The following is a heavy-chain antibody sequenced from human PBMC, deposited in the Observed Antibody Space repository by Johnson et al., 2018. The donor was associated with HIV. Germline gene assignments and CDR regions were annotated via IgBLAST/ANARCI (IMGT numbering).Heavy chain of an antibody. J-gene: IGHJ3*02. CDR1: GFTFTDYY. CDR2: ISTSGGGI. Sequence: QVQLVESGGGVVQPGRSLRLSCAASGFTFTDYYMTWIRQAPGKGLEWVSHISTSGGGIYYADSVKGRFTISRDNARNSLYLQMNSLRAEDTAVYYCARVRYSSGWPIYAFDIWGQGTVVIVSS. D-gene: IGHD6-19*01. V-gene: IGHV3-11*04. CDR3: ARVRYSSGWPIYAFDI.